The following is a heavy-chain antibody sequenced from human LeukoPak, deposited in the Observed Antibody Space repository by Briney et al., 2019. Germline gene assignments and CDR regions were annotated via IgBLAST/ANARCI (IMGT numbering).Heavy chain of an antibody. CDR3: ARATYYYGSGSFHYYYYYYMDV. J-gene: IGHJ6*03. CDR1: GYTFTCYY. D-gene: IGHD3-10*01. V-gene: IGHV1-2*02. CDR2: INPNSGGT. Sequence: GASVKVSCKASGYTFTCYYMHWVRQAPGQGLEWMGWINPNSGGTNYAQKFQGRVTMTRDTSISTAYMELSRLRSDDTAVYYCARATYYYGSGSFHYYYYYYMDVWGKGTTVTVSS.